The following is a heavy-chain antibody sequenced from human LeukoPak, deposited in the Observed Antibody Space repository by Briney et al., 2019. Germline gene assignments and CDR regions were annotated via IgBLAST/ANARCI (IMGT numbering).Heavy chain of an antibody. CDR2: ISYDGSYK. V-gene: IGHV3-30*04. D-gene: IGHD3-22*01. J-gene: IGHJ1*01. CDR3: ARGEDSGYREHFQH. CDR1: GFSFSSFD. Sequence: GGSLRLSCVASGFSFSSFDMHWVRQAPGKGLEWMAVISYDGSYKYYADSVKGRFTVSRDNSENTLYLQMNSLRAEDTAVYHCARGEDSGYREHFQHWGQGTLVTVSS.